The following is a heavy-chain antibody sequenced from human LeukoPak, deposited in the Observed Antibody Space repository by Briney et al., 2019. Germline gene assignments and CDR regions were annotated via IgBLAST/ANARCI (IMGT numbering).Heavy chain of an antibody. CDR1: GGSISSSGYY. J-gene: IGHJ5*02. D-gene: IGHD2-15*01. CDR2: IYYSGST. V-gene: IGHV4-39*01. CDR3: ARNALVVVAATSWFDP. Sequence: SETLSLTCTVSGGSISSSGYYWGWIRQPPGKGLEWIGSIYYSGSTYYNPSLKSRVTISVDTSKNQFSLKLSSVTAADTAVYYCARNALVVVAATSWFDPWGQGTLVTVSS.